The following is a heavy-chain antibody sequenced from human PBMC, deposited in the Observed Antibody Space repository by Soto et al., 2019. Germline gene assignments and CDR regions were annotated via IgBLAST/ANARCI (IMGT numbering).Heavy chain of an antibody. V-gene: IGHV3-23*01. D-gene: IGHD5-18*01. Sequence: GGSLRLSCAASGFTFSSYAMSWVRQAPGKGLEWVSAISGSGGSTYYADSVKGRFTISRDNSKNTLYLQMNSLRAEDTAVYYCAKDTSAEGTATNDYWGQGTLVTVSS. CDR3: AKDTSAEGTATNDY. CDR1: GFTFSSYA. J-gene: IGHJ4*02. CDR2: ISGSGGST.